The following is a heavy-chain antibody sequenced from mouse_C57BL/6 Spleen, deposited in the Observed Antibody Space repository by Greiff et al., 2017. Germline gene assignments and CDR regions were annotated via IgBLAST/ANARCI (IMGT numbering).Heavy chain of an antibody. CDR1: GFTFSSYA. CDR3: ARADYYGSSYYFDC. D-gene: IGHD1-1*01. J-gene: IGHJ2*01. Sequence: EVKVVESGGGLVKPGGSLKLSCAASGFTFSSYAMSWVRQTPEKRLEWVATISDGGSYTYYPDNVKGRFTISRDNAKNNLYLQMSHLKSEDTAMYYCARADYYGSSYYFDCWGQGTTLTVSS. CDR2: ISDGGSYT. V-gene: IGHV5-4*03.